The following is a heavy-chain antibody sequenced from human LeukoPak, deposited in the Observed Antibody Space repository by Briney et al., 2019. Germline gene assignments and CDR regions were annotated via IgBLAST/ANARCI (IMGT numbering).Heavy chain of an antibody. Sequence: PGGSLRLSCAASGFTFSTYALNWVRQAPGKGLEWVSAISDSGGAIYYADSVKGRFTMSRDNSKNSLFLQMNSLRAEDTAIYYCAKGHSDFGTGFDLWGQGTLVTVSS. D-gene: IGHD4-17*01. CDR1: GFTFSTYA. CDR2: ISDSGGAI. V-gene: IGHV3-23*01. CDR3: AKGHSDFGTGFDL. J-gene: IGHJ4*02.